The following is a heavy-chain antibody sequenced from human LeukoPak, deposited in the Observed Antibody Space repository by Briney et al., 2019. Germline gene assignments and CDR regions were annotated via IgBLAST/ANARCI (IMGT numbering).Heavy chain of an antibody. CDR2: IYTSGST. D-gene: IGHD6-19*01. CDR3: ARGIRIPVTGRYFYYYMDV. J-gene: IGHJ6*03. Sequence: SETLSLTCTVSGGSISNGSYTWNWIRQPAGKGLEWIGQIYTSGSTNYRSSLTSRVTISRDTSKNQFSLKLSSVTAADTAVYYCARGIRIPVTGRYFYYYMDVWGKGTTVSVSS. V-gene: IGHV4-61*09. CDR1: GGSISNGSYT.